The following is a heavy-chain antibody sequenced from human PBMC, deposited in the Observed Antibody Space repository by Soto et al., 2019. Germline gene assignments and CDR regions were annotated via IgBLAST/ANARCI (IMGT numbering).Heavy chain of an antibody. D-gene: IGHD5-18*01. J-gene: IGHJ4*02. Sequence: HVQLVQSGAEVKKPESSVKVSCKAPGGTFSTYAISWVRQAPGQGLEWMGGIIPMFGTANYAQRFQDRVTITAEESTNTVYMELSSLRSEDTAVYFCASGIQLWLRRINNGYSGWGQGTLVTVSS. CDR2: IIPMFGTA. CDR3: ASGIQLWLRRINNGYSG. CDR1: GGTFSTYA. V-gene: IGHV1-69*12.